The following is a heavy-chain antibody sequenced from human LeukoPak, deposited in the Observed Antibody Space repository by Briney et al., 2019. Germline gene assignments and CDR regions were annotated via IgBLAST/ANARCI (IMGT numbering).Heavy chain of an antibody. CDR1: GFTFSSYE. V-gene: IGHV3-48*03. CDR3: ARDIKGQYQDAFDI. CDR2: ISSSGSNI. D-gene: IGHD2-2*01. J-gene: IGHJ3*02. Sequence: GGSLRLSCAASGFTFSSYEMNWVRQAPGKGLEWVSYISSSGSNIKYADSVKGRFTISRGNAKNSVYLQMNSLRAEDTAVHYCARDIKGQYQDAFDIWGQGTMVTVSS.